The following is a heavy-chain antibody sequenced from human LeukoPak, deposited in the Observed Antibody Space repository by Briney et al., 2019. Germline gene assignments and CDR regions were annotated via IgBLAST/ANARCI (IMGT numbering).Heavy chain of an antibody. CDR3: ARVMGDLDSLYHMDV. J-gene: IGHJ6*03. Sequence: SETLSLTCTVSGGSISGPYWSWVRQPPGKGLEWIGDVYYSGSTHQNPSRKSLVTISVDTSKNQFSLKLRSVTAADTAVYYCARVMGDLDSLYHMDVWGKGTTVTVSS. V-gene: IGHV4-59*11. D-gene: IGHD3-16*01. CDR1: GGSISGPY. CDR2: VYYSGST.